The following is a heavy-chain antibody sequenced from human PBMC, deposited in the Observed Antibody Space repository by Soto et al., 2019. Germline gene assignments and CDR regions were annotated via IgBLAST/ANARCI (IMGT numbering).Heavy chain of an antibody. CDR2: IYSGGST. CDR3: ARDIAVAGHYYYGMDV. V-gene: IGHV3-53*01. D-gene: IGHD6-19*01. J-gene: IGHJ6*02. CDR1: GFTVSSNY. Sequence: EVQLVESGGGLIQPGGSLRLSCAASGFTVSSNYMSWVRQAPGKGLEWVSVIYSGGSTYYADSVKGRFTISRDNSKNTLYLQMNSLRAEDTAVYYCARDIAVAGHYYYGMDVWGQGTTVTVSS.